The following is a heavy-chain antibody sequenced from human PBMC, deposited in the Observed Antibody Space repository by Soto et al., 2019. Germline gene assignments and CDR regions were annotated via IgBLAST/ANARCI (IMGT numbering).Heavy chain of an antibody. CDR3: ARDKAIAVAGPLVYYYGMDV. V-gene: IGHV3-48*02. CDR2: ISSSSSTI. Sequence: GGSLRLSCAASGFTFSSYSMNWVRQAPGKGLEWVSYISSSSSTIYYADSVKGRFTISRDNAKNSLYLQMNSLRDEDTAVYYCARDKAIAVAGPLVYYYGMDVWRHRTTVTVSS. CDR1: GFTFSSYS. J-gene: IGHJ6*01. D-gene: IGHD6-19*01.